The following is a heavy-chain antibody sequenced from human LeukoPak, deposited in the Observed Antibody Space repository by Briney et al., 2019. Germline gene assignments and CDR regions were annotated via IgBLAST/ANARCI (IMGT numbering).Heavy chain of an antibody. V-gene: IGHV3-23*01. CDR2: ICGSGSSA. CDR3: AKGLSNSRYYYMDV. Sequence: GSLRLSCAASGFTFSSYAMSWVRQAPRKGLEWVSAICGSGSSAYYADSVKGRFTISRDNSKNTLYVQMISLRAEDTAVYYCAKGLSNSRYYYMDVWGKGTTVTVSS. J-gene: IGHJ6*03. CDR1: GFTFSSYA. D-gene: IGHD2/OR15-2a*01.